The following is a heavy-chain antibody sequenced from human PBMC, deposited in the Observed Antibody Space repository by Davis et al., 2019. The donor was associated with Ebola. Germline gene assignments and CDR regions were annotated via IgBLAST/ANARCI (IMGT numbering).Heavy chain of an antibody. Sequence: PGGSLRLSCAASGFTFDTYWMSWVRQAPGKGLEWVANIKQDGSDQYYVDSVKGRFTISRDNSKNTLYLHMDSLRPEDTAVYYCARLRISAAGPHYFYGMDVWGQGTTVSVSS. D-gene: IGHD6-13*01. CDR1: GFTFDTYW. CDR2: IKQDGSDQ. V-gene: IGHV3-7*01. J-gene: IGHJ6*02. CDR3: ARLRISAAGPHYFYGMDV.